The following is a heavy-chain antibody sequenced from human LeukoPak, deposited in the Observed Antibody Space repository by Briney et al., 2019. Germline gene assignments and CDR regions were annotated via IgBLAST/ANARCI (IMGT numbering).Heavy chain of an antibody. J-gene: IGHJ6*03. CDR2: IYYSGST. CDR3: ARGMGVRGPYYYYMDV. V-gene: IGHV4-59*12. CDR1: GGSISSYY. D-gene: IGHD3-10*01. Sequence: SETLSLTCTVSGGSISSYYWSWIRQPPGKGLEWIGYIYYSGSTNYNPSLKSRVTISVDTSKNQFSLKLSSVTAADTAVYYCARGMGVRGPYYYYMDVWGKGTTVTVSS.